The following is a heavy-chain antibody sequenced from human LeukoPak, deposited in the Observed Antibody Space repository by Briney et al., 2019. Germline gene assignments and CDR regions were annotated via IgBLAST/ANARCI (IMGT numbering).Heavy chain of an antibody. D-gene: IGHD6-13*01. V-gene: IGHV4-34*01. Sequence: SETLSLTCAVYVGSFSGYYWSWIRQPPGKGLEWIGEINHSGSTNYNPSLKSRVTISVDTSKNQFSLKLSSVTAADTAVYYCARGRGSGIAARGGQGTLVTVSS. CDR2: INHSGST. J-gene: IGHJ4*02. CDR3: ARGRGSGIAAR. CDR1: VGSFSGYY.